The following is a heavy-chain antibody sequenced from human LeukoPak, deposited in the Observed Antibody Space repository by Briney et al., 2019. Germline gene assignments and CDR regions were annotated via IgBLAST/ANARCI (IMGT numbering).Heavy chain of an antibody. J-gene: IGHJ6*02. D-gene: IGHD5-18*01. Sequence: ASVKVSCKASGYSFTDHFIHWVRQAPGQGLEWMGRINPHSGDTQFTQKFEGRVTMTRDTSISTAFMEVSRLRSDDTAVYYCAREGFSGYRSAYYYNGMDVWGQGTTVTVSS. CDR2: INPHSGDT. V-gene: IGHV1-2*06. CDR3: AREGFSGYRSAYYYNGMDV. CDR1: GYSFTDHF.